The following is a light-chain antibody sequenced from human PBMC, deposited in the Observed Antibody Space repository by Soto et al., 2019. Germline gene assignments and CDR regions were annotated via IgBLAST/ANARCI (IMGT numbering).Light chain of an antibody. Sequence: EIVMSLSPATLSVSKGERATLSCRASQSVSSNLAWHQQKPGQAPRILMYDASTRATGIPARFSGSGSGTDFTLTISSLQPEDFATYYCQQSYSTPRTFGQGTKVDIK. J-gene: IGKJ1*01. CDR1: QSVSSN. CDR2: DAS. V-gene: IGKV3-15*01. CDR3: QQSYSTPRT.